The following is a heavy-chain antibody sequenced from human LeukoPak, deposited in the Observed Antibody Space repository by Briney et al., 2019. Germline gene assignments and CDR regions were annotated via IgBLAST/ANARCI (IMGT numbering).Heavy chain of an antibody. CDR1: GVSISSGGYY. Sequence: SETLSLTCTVSGVSISSGGYYWSWIRQHPGKGLEWIGYIYYSGSTYYNPSLKSRLTISLDTSSNQFSLKLNSVTAADTAVYYCARGPVRDYSNYWGRGTLVTVSS. CDR2: IYYSGST. J-gene: IGHJ4*02. D-gene: IGHD4-11*01. V-gene: IGHV4-31*03. CDR3: ARGPVRDYSNY.